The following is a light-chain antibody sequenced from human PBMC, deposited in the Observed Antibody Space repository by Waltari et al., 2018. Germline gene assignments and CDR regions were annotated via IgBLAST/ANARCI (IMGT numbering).Light chain of an antibody. J-gene: IGKJ1*01. CDR3: QHYGSSPET. V-gene: IGKV3-20*01. CDR1: QTVSSSY. Sequence: EIVLTQSPGTLSLSPGERATLSCRASQTVSSSYLAWYQHKPGQAPRLLIYGPSSRATGIPDRFNGSGSGTDFILTISRLEPEDFAVYYCQHYGSSPETFGQGTKVEVK. CDR2: GPS.